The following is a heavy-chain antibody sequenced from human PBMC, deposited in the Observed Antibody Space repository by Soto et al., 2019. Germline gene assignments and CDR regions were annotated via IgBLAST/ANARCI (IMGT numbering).Heavy chain of an antibody. CDR3: AWLLWWWGY. D-gene: IGHD2-21*01. Sequence: EVQLVESGGGLVQPGGSLRLSCAASGFTFNTFWMSWVRQAPGKGLEWVASIKQDGSEKYYVDSVKGRFTISRDNGKNALYLQMISLRGEDTAVYCCAWLLWWWGYWGQGTLVTVSS. CDR1: GFTFNTFW. CDR2: IKQDGSEK. J-gene: IGHJ4*02. V-gene: IGHV3-7*04.